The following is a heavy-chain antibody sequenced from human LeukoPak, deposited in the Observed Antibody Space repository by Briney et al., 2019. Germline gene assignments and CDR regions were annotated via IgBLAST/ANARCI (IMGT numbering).Heavy chain of an antibody. V-gene: IGHV3-21*01. Sequence: GALRLSCAASGFIFSSYTMNWVRRAPGRGLEWVSSISSSGSDIYYADSVKGRFTISRDNARNSLYLQMSSLRAEDTAVYYCARDGSSSWYSMDVWGQGTTVTVSS. J-gene: IGHJ6*02. CDR3: ARDGSSSWYSMDV. CDR2: ISSSGSDI. D-gene: IGHD6-13*01. CDR1: GFIFSSYT.